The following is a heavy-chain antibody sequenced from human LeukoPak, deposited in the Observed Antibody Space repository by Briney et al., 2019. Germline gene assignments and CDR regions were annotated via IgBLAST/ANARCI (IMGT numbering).Heavy chain of an antibody. CDR3: ARGPPDRADI. CDR1: GASISVSY. J-gene: IGHJ3*02. CDR2: IYNGETT. Sequence: SETLSLTCSVSGASISVSYWSWLRQPPGRGLEWIGYIYNGETTNYNTSLASRVTISLDTSKNQLSLRLTSVSAVDTAMYYCARGPPDRADIWGQGTMVSVSS. D-gene: IGHD3-16*02. V-gene: IGHV4-59*13.